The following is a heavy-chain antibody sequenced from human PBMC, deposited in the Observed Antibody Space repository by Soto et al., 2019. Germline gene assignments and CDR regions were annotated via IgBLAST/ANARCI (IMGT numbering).Heavy chain of an antibody. Sequence: SVKASCKASGFTFTSSAVQWVRQARGQRLEWIGWLGAGSGNTNYAQKFQERVTITRDMSTSTAYMELSSLRSEDTAVYYCAPTPGGVLPAASDYWGQGTLVTVSS. J-gene: IGHJ4*02. CDR2: LGAGSGNT. D-gene: IGHD2-2*01. CDR1: GFTFTSSA. V-gene: IGHV1-58*01. CDR3: APTPGGVLPAASDY.